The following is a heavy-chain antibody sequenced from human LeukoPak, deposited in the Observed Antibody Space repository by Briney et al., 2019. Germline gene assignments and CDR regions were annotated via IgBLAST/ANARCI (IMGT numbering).Heavy chain of an antibody. CDR3: ARLSAAGRGASFDY. D-gene: IGHD6-13*01. CDR2: IYYSGST. Sequence: MPSETLSLTCTVSGGSISSYYWSWIRQPPGKGLEWIGYIYYSGSTNYNPSLKSRVTISVDTSKNQLSLKLSSVTAADTAVYYCARLSAAGRGASFDYWGQGTLVTVSS. V-gene: IGHV4-59*01. J-gene: IGHJ4*02. CDR1: GGSISSYY.